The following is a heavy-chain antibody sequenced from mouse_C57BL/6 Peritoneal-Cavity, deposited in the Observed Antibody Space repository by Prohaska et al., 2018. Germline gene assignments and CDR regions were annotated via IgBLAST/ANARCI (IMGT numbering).Heavy chain of an antibody. CDR2: INYDGSST. V-gene: IGHV5-16*01. D-gene: IGHD1-1*02. J-gene: IGHJ4*01. Sequence: EVKLVESEGGLVQPGSSMKLSCTASGFTFSDYYIACVRQVPEKGLEWVANINYDGSSTYYLDSLKSRFIISRDNAKNILYLQMSSLKSEDTATYYCARGGWVDYWGQGTSVTVSS. CDR3: ARGGWVDY. CDR1: GFTFSDYY.